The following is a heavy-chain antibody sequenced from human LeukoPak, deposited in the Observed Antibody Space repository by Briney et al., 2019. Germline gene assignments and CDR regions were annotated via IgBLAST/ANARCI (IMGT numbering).Heavy chain of an antibody. J-gene: IGHJ4*02. Sequence: GASVTVSCKASGYTFSGYAISWVRQAPGQGLEWMGGIIPIFGTANYAQKFQGRVTITADESTSTAYMELSSLRSEDTAVYYCARDLDTAMAMGYWGQGTLVTVSS. D-gene: IGHD5-18*01. CDR1: GYTFSGYA. V-gene: IGHV1-69*13. CDR2: IIPIFGTA. CDR3: ARDLDTAMAMGY.